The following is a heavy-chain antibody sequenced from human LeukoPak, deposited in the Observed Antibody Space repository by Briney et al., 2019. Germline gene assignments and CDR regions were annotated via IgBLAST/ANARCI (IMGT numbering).Heavy chain of an antibody. CDR2: ISAYNGNT. J-gene: IGHJ4*02. V-gene: IGHV1-18*01. D-gene: IGHD2-2*01. CDR1: GYTFTSYG. Sequence: ASVKVSCKASGYTFTSYGISWVRQAPGQGVEWMGWISAYNGNTNYAQKLQGRVTMTTDTSTSTAYMELRSLRSDDTAVYYCARVEVPAVAFDYWGQGTLVTVSS. CDR3: ARVEVPAVAFDY.